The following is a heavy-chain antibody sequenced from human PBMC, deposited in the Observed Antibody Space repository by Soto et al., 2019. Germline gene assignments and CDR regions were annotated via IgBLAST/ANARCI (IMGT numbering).Heavy chain of an antibody. J-gene: IGHJ5*02. Sequence: SVKVSCKVTGGTHSSYAITWVRQAPGQGLEWMGGIIPIFGTRDYAQKFQGRVTITADLSTSTAYLELSGLTSDDTAVYYCARDGSDYSTSGHYDPWGQGTLVTVSS. V-gene: IGHV1-69*13. CDR3: ARDGSDYSTSGHYDP. D-gene: IGHD3-22*01. CDR1: GGTHSSYA. CDR2: IIPIFGTR.